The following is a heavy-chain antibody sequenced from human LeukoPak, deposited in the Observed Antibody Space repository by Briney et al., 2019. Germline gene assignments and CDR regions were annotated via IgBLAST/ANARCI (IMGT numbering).Heavy chain of an antibody. CDR1: GFTFSSYW. Sequence: GGSLRLSCAASGFTFSSYWMHWVRQAPGKGLVWVSRINSDGSSTSYADSVKGRFTISRDNAKNTLYLQMNSLRVEDTAVYYCAAAYSSGWSVDYWGQGTLVTVSS. D-gene: IGHD6-19*01. CDR3: AAAYSSGWSVDY. V-gene: IGHV3-74*01. J-gene: IGHJ4*02. CDR2: INSDGSST.